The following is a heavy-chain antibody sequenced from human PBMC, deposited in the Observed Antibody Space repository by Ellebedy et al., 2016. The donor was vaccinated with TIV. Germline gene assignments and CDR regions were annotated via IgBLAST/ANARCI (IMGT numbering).Heavy chain of an antibody. Sequence: GESLKISCETSGFTFKKYWMTWFRQAPGKGLEWVANIKQDGSESYYVASVEVRFIISRDNANNSLSLRINNPRDEDTAVYYCARSVSSTWYFDIWGRGTLVTVSS. J-gene: IGHJ2*01. CDR1: GFTFKKYW. CDR2: IKQDGSES. CDR3: ARSVSSTWYFDI. V-gene: IGHV3-7*03. D-gene: IGHD2-8*01.